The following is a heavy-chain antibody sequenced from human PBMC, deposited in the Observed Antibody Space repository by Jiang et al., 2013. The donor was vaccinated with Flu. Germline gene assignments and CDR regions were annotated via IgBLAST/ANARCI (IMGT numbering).Heavy chain of an antibody. CDR2: IRYDGSNK. CDR1: GFTFSSYG. CDR3: AKEELVWFGESLGYYYYYGMDV. V-gene: IGHV3-30*02. Sequence: GFTFSSYGMHWVRQAPGKGLEWVAFIRYDGSNKYYADSVKGRFTISRDNSKNTLYLQMNSLRAEDTAVYYCAKEELVWFGESLGYYYYYGMDVWGQGTTVTVSS. J-gene: IGHJ6*02. D-gene: IGHD3-10*01.